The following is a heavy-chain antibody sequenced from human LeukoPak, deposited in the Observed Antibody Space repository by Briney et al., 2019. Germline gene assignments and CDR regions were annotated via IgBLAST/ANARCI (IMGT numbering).Heavy chain of an antibody. CDR2: ISWSSGSI. Sequence: GRSLRLSCAASGFTFDDYAMHWVRQAPGKGLEWVSGISWSSGSIGYADSVKGRFTISRDNAKNSLYLQMNSLRAEDTDLYYCAKDIGAGYCGGDCYSSFDLWGRGTLVTVSS. CDR1: GFTFDDYA. CDR3: AKDIGAGYCGGDCYSSFDL. J-gene: IGHJ2*01. D-gene: IGHD2-21*02. V-gene: IGHV3-9*01.